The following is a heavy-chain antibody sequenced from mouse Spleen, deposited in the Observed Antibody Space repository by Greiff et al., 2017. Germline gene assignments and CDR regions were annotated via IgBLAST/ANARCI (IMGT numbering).Heavy chain of an antibody. Sequence: VKLMESGAELVKPGASVKLSCKASGYTFTSYYMYWVKQRPGQGLEWIGEINPSNGGTNFNEKFKSKATLTVDKSSSTAYMQLSSLTSEDSAVYYCTRNSGFYWYFDVWGAGTTVTVSS. CDR3: TRNSGFYWYFDV. CDR2: INPSNGGT. V-gene: IGHV1S81*02. D-gene: IGHD4-1*01. J-gene: IGHJ1*01. CDR1: GYTFTSYY.